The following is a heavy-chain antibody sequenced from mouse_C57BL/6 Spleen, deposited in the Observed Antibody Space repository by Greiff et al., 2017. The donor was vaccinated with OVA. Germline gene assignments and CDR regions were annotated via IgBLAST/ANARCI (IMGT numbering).Heavy chain of an antibody. V-gene: IGHV3-6*01. D-gene: IGHD1-1*01. CDR2: ISYDGSN. CDR1: GYSITSGYY. CDR3: ARDPLITTVVASYYFDY. J-gene: IGHJ2*01. Sequence: ESGPGLVKPSQSLSLTCSVTGYSITSGYYWNWIRQFPGNKLEWMGYISYDGSNNYNPSLKNRISITRDTSKNQFFLKLNSVTTEDTATYYCARDPLITTVVASYYFDYWGQGTTLTVSS.